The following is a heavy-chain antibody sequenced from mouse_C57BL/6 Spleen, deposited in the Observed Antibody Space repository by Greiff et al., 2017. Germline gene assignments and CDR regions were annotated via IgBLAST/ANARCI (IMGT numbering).Heavy chain of an antibody. Sequence: QVQLQQSGPELVKPGASVKISCKASGYAFSSSWMHWVKQRPGKGLEWIGRIYPGDGDTNYNGKFKGKATLTADKSSSTAYMQLSSLTSEDSAVYFCARGDGNLPHFDYWGEGTTLTVSS. CDR2: IYPGDGDT. V-gene: IGHV1-82*01. CDR1: GYAFSSSW. CDR3: ARGDGNLPHFDY. D-gene: IGHD2-1*01. J-gene: IGHJ2*01.